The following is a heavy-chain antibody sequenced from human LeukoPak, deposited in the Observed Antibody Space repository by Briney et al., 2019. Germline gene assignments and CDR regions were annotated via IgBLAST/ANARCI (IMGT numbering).Heavy chain of an antibody. V-gene: IGHV4-31*03. J-gene: IGHJ4*02. D-gene: IGHD3-10*01. CDR2: IYYSGST. Sequence: NPSETLSLTCTVSGGSISSGGYYWSWIRQHPGKGLEWIGYIYYSGSTYYNPSLKSRVTISVDTSKNQFSLKLSSVTAADTAVYYCARSRITMVRGVITPFDYWGQGTLVTVSS. CDR1: GGSISSGGYY. CDR3: ARSRITMVRGVITPFDY.